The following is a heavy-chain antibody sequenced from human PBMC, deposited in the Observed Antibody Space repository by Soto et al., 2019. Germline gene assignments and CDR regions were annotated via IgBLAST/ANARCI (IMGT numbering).Heavy chain of an antibody. CDR3: ARTYYYDSSGYYPFDY. V-gene: IGHV1-69*13. J-gene: IGHJ4*02. CDR2: IIPIFGTA. CDR1: GGTFSSYS. D-gene: IGHD3-22*01. Sequence: SVNVSCKASGGTFSSYSISWVRGGPGQGLEWMGGIIPIFGTANYAQKFQGRVTITADGSTSTAYMELSSLRSEDTAVYYCARTYYYDSSGYYPFDYWGQGTLVTVSS.